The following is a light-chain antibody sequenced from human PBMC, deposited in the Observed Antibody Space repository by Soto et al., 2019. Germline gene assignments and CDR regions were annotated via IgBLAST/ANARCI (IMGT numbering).Light chain of an antibody. CDR1: SSDVGSYNL. Sequence: QSVLTQPASVSGSPGQSITISCTGTSSDVGSYNLVSWYQQHPGKAPKLMIYEVSKRPSGVSNRFSGSKSGNTASPTISGLQAEDEADYYCCSYAGSSTPTVFGTGTKVTVL. J-gene: IGLJ1*01. V-gene: IGLV2-23*02. CDR3: CSYAGSSTPTV. CDR2: EVS.